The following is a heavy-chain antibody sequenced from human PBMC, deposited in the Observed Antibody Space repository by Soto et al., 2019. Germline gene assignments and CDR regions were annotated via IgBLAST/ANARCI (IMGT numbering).Heavy chain of an antibody. V-gene: IGHV3-30*03. Sequence: EGSLGLSCAASGFTFSSYGMHWVRQAPGKGLEWVAVISYDGSNKYYADSVKGRFTISRDNSKNTLYLQMNSLRAEDTAVYYCATKSGVVITLVYYFDYWGQGTLVTVSS. D-gene: IGHD3-3*01. CDR1: GFTFSSYG. CDR3: ATKSGVVITLVYYFDY. J-gene: IGHJ4*02. CDR2: ISYDGSNK.